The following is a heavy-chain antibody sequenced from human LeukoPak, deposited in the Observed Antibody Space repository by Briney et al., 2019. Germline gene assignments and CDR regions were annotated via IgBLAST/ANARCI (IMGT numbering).Heavy chain of an antibody. CDR1: GYTFTGYY. D-gene: IGHD3-16*01. CDR3: ARAHHYRSRPSLARNYYYMDV. Sequence: RASVKVSCKASGYTFTGYYMHWVRQVPGQGLEWMGRVNPNNGVPNYAQKFQGRVTMTSDTAISTFYMELSSLRSDDTAVYYCARAHHYRSRPSLARNYYYMDVWGKGTTVTVSS. V-gene: IGHV1-2*06. J-gene: IGHJ6*03. CDR2: VNPNNGVP.